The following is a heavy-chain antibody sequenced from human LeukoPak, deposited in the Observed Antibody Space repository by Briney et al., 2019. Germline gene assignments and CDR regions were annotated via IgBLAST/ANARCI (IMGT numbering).Heavy chain of an antibody. J-gene: IGHJ5*02. V-gene: IGHV4-31*03. D-gene: IGHD3/OR15-3a*01. CDR1: GGSISSGGYY. Sequence: PSETLSLTCTVSGGSISSGGYYWSWIRQHPGKGLEWIGYIYYSGSTYYNPSLKSRVTISVDTSKNQFSLKLSSVTAADTAVYYCARVLPLGLDPGWFDPWGQGTLVTVSS. CDR3: ARVLPLGLDPGWFDP. CDR2: IYYSGST.